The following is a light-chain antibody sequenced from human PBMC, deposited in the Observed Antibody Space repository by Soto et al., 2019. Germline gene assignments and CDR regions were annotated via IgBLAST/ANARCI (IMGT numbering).Light chain of an antibody. J-gene: IGKJ1*01. CDR3: QQYGSSPWT. CDR2: DTS. V-gene: IGKV3-20*01. Sequence: ETVLTQSPGTLSLSPGERATVSCRASQSVGGSSLAWYQQRPGQAPRLLIYDTSKRATGIPDRFSGSGSGTDFTLTISRLEPEDFAVYYCQQYGSSPWTFGQGTKVDI. CDR1: QSVGGSS.